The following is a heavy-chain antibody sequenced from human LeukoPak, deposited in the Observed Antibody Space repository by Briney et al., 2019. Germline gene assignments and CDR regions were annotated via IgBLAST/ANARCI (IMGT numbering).Heavy chain of an antibody. CDR2: INHSGST. Sequence: KASETLSLTCAVYGGSFSGYYWSWIRQPPGKGLEWIGEINHSGSTNYNPSLKSRVTISVDTSKNQFSLKLSSVTAADTAVYYCARGGRITAMVKGPTRLFDYWGQGTLVTVSS. CDR1: GGSFSGYY. J-gene: IGHJ4*02. D-gene: IGHD5-18*01. V-gene: IGHV4-34*01. CDR3: ARGGRITAMVKGPTRLFDY.